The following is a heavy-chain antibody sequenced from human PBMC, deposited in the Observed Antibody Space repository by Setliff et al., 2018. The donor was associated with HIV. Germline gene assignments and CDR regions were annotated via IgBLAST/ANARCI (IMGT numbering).Heavy chain of an antibody. CDR3: ARDLIQPLSDYYFDV. CDR1: GYTFINYY. Sequence: ASVKFSCKTSGYTFINYYVHWMRQAPGQGPEWLGVINPSEGNTNRAPRFQDRVIVTRDTSTSTVYLELRRLTSEDTAIYYCARDLIQPLSDYYFDVWGQGTPVTVSS. J-gene: IGHJ4*02. V-gene: IGHV1-46*01. D-gene: IGHD5-18*01. CDR2: INPSEGNT.